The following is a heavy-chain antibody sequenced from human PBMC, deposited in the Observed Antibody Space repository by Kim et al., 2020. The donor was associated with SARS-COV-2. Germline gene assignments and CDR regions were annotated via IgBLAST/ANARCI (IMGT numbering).Heavy chain of an antibody. Sequence: GGSLRLSCAASGFTFANYAMHWVRQTPGKGLDWVSGISWNGETIAYADSVKGRFTISRDNAKNSLYLQMLSLRPEDTAFYFCAKDTRRYYYYGMDVWGQG. CDR2: ISWNGETI. CDR1: GFTFANYA. CDR3: AKDTRRYYYYGMDV. V-gene: IGHV3-9*01. J-gene: IGHJ6*02.